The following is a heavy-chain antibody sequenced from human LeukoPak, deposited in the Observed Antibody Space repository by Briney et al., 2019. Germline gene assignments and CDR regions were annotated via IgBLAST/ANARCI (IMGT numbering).Heavy chain of an antibody. Sequence: SETLSLTCNVSGDSISRSSYSWGWIRQPPGKGLQWIGSIDFSGSTSYNPSLKSRVKISVDMAKNQVPLKLNSVTAADTAVYYCARAFGVVIYFDYWGQGTLVTVSS. CDR3: ARAFGVVIYFDY. CDR1: GDSISRSSYS. CDR2: IDFSGST. D-gene: IGHD3-3*01. J-gene: IGHJ4*02. V-gene: IGHV4-39*06.